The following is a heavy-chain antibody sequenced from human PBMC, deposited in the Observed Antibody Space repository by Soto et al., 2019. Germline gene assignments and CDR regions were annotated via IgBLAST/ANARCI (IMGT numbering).Heavy chain of an antibody. CDR1: GGTFNNYP. D-gene: IGHD5-12*01. V-gene: IGHV1-69*13. CDR3: ARGRGYSGDDHYYYFDMDF. CDR2: SIPIFGTA. J-gene: IGHJ4*02. Sequence: SVKVSCKASGGTFNNYPITWVRQAPGEGLEWMGGSIPIFGTANYAQKFQGRVTISVDESTSTAYMELSSLRSEDTAVYYCARGRGYSGDDHYYYFDMDFWGRGTLVTVSS.